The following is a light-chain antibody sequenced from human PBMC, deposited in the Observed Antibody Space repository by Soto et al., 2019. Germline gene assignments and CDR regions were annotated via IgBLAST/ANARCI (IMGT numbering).Light chain of an antibody. Sequence: NFMLTQPHSVSESPGKTVTISCSRSSGSIATSYVQWYQQRPGSAPTTVIYDDNQRPSGVPDRFSGSIDSFSNSASLTISGLKAEDEADYYCQSYDSFNRVFGGGTKVTVL. V-gene: IGLV6-57*04. CDR1: SGSIATSY. J-gene: IGLJ3*02. CDR3: QSYDSFNRV. CDR2: DDN.